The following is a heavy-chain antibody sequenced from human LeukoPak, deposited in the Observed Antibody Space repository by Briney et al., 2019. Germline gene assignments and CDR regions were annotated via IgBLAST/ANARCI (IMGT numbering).Heavy chain of an antibody. V-gene: IGHV4-4*07. CDR3: ARVRGTGYSYYFDY. D-gene: IGHD3/OR15-3a*01. CDR1: GGSIGSYY. Sequence: KPSETLSLTCTVSGGSIGSYYWSWIRQPAGKGLEWIGRIYTSGSTNYNPSLKSRVTMSVDTSKNQFSLKLSPVTAADTAVYYCARVRGTGYSYYFDYWGQGTLVTVSS. CDR2: IYTSGST. J-gene: IGHJ4*02.